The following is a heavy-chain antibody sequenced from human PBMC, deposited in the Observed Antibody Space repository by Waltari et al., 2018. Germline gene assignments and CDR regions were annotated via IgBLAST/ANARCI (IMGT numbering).Heavy chain of an antibody. CDR1: VGSISRGGYY. V-gene: IGHV4-31*03. CDR2: IYYSGST. CDR3: ARETIRRYFDY. D-gene: IGHD2-21*01. J-gene: IGHJ4*02. Sequence: QVQLQESGPGLVKPSQTLSLTCTVSVGSISRGGYYWSWIRQHPGKGLEWIGYIYYSGSTYYNPSLKSRVTISVDTSKNQFSLKLSSVTAADTAVYYCARETIRRYFDYWGQGTLVTVSS.